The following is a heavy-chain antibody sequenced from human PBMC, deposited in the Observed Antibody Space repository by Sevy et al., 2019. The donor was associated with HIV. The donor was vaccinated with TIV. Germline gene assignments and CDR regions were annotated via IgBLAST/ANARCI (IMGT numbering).Heavy chain of an antibody. V-gene: IGHV3-30*01. CDR3: ARDRGEILSSAFDY. Sequence: GGSLRLSCTASGFTFSRYAMYWVRQAPGKGLEWVAVISHDGNNKDYADSVKGRFTISRDNSKNTVYLQMNSLRAEDTAIYYCARDRGEILSSAFDYWGQGTLVTVSS. J-gene: IGHJ4*02. CDR2: ISHDGNNK. D-gene: IGHD3-16*01. CDR1: GFTFSRYA.